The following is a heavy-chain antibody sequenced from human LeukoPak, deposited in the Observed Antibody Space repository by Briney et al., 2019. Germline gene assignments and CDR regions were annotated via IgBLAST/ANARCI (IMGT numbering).Heavy chain of an antibody. CDR3: ARDRPNYYGSNGHYYQRNGDH. V-gene: IGHV3-23*01. J-gene: IGHJ5*02. D-gene: IGHD3-22*01. Sequence: GGSLRLSCAASEFSFSIYAMSWVRQAPGKGQEWVSSITSSGESTYYAGSVKGRFTISRDNSKNTVYLQMNSLRAEDTAVYYCARDRPNYYGSNGHYYQRNGDHWGQGTLVTVSS. CDR2: ITSSGEST. CDR1: EFSFSIYA.